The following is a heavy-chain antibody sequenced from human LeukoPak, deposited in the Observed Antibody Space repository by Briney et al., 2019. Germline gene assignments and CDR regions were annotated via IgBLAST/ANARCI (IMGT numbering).Heavy chain of an antibody. D-gene: IGHD3/OR15-3a*01. CDR3: ATNKDWAEAD. J-gene: IGHJ4*02. CDR2: IYYRGDI. V-gene: IGHV4-59*03. Sequence: WETLSLTCSVSDGSIRTYYWSWIRRSPGQGLEWIGNIYYRGDINYNPSLKSRVIISIDTSKNQFSLKVTSLTAADTAVYYCATNKDWAEADWGQGTLVIVSS. CDR1: DGSIRTYY.